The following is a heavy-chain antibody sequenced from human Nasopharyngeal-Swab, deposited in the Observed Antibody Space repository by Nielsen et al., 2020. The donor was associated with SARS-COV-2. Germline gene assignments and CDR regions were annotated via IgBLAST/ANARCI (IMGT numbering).Heavy chain of an antibody. V-gene: IGHV3-30*04. CDR3: ARDGEGISLDY. D-gene: IGHD3-10*01. CDR2: ISYDGSNK. J-gene: IGHJ4*02. Sequence: VRQAPGKGLEWVAVISYDGSNKYYADSVKGRFTISRDNSKNTLYLQMNSLRAEDTAVYYCARDGEGISLDYWGQGTLVTSP.